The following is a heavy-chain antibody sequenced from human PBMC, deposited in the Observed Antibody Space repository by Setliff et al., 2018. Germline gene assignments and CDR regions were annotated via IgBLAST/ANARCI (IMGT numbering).Heavy chain of an antibody. CDR1: GYTFTSYD. CDR2: IGAYNGNT. J-gene: IGHJ4*02. Sequence: GASVKVSCKASGYTFTSYDINWVRQATGQGLEWMGWIGAYNGNTYNAHKFQGRITMTSDTSTSTAYMELRSLRSDDTAVYYCARVTIAVAGYFDFWGQGTLATVSS. D-gene: IGHD6-19*01. CDR3: ARVTIAVAGYFDF. V-gene: IGHV1-18*01.